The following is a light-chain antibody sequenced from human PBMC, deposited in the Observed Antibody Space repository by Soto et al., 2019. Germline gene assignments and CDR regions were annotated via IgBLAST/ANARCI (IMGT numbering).Light chain of an antibody. CDR1: QSISNN. CDR3: QQYNNWWT. CDR2: GAS. J-gene: IGKJ1*01. V-gene: IGKV3-15*01. Sequence: EIVMTQSPATLSVSPGERATLSCRASQSISNNLAWYHQRPGQAPRLLIDGASTRATGIPARFSGSGSGTEFTLTISSLQSEDFAVYYCQQYNNWWTFGQGTRVEIK.